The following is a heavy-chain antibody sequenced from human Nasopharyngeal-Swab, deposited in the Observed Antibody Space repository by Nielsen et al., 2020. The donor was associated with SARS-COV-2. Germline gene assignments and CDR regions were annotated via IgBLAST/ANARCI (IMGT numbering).Heavy chain of an antibody. V-gene: IGHV4-39*07. CDR1: GGSISSSSYY. J-gene: IGHJ6*02. CDR2: IYYSGST. CDR3: VGSSWYGDYYYYYGMDV. D-gene: IGHD6-13*01. Sequence: GSLRLSCTVSGGSISSSSYYWGWIRQPPGKGLEWIGSIYYSGSTYYNPSLKSRVTISVDTSKNQFSLKLSSVTAADTAVYYRVGSSWYGDYYYYYGMDVWGQGTTVTVSS.